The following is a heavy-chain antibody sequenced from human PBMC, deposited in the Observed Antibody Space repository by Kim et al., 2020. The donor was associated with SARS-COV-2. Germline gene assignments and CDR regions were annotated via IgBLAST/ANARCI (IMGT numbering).Heavy chain of an antibody. V-gene: IGHV3-23*01. J-gene: IGHJ6*02. D-gene: IGHD3-3*01. Sequence: GGSLRLSCAASGFTFSSYAMSWVRQAPGKGLEWVSAISGSGGSTYYADSVKGRFTISRDNSKNTLYLQMNSLRAEDTAVYYCAKDRVLGGIFGGMDVWGQGTTVTVSS. CDR3: AKDRVLGGIFGGMDV. CDR1: GFTFSSYA. CDR2: ISGSGGST.